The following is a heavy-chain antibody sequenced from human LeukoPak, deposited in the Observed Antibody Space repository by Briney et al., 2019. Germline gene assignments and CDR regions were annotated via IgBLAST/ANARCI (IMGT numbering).Heavy chain of an antibody. V-gene: IGHV3-11*04. Sequence: GGSLRLSCAASGFTFSDYYMSWIRQAPGKGLEWVSYISSSGSTIYYADSVKGRFTISRDNAKNSLYLQMNSLRAEDTAVYYCARVPYPHCSSTSCYFFDIWGQGTMVTVSS. D-gene: IGHD2-2*01. CDR2: ISSSGSTI. CDR3: ARVPYPHCSSTSCYFFDI. CDR1: GFTFSDYY. J-gene: IGHJ3*02.